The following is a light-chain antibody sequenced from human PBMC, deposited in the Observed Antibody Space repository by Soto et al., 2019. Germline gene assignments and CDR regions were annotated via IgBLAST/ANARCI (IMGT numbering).Light chain of an antibody. CDR2: GAS. J-gene: IGKJ1*01. V-gene: IGKV3-15*01. CDR3: QQYNNWPLG. CDR1: QSVSSN. Sequence: EIVMTQSPATLSVSPVERATLSCRASQSVSSNLAWYQQKPGQAPRLLIYGASTRATGIPARFSGSGSGTEFTLTISSLQSEDFAVYYCQQYNNWPLGFGQGTKVDIK.